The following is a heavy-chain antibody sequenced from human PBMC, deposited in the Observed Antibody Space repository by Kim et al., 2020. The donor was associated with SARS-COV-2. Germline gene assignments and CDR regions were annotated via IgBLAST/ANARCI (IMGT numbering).Heavy chain of an antibody. CDR1: GGSISSGGYY. Sequence: SETLSLTCTVSGGSISSGGYYWSWIRQHPGKGLEWIGYIYYSGSTYYNPSLKSRVTISVDTSKNQFSLKLSSVTAADTAVYYCARVAKAYYDSSGYLDYWGQGTLVTVSS. D-gene: IGHD3-22*01. V-gene: IGHV4-31*03. CDR3: ARVAKAYYDSSGYLDY. J-gene: IGHJ4*02. CDR2: IYYSGST.